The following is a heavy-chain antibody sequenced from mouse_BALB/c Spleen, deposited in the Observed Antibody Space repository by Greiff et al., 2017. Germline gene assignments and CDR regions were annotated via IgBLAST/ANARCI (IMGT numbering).Heavy chain of an antibody. J-gene: IGHJ2*01. Sequence: VQLQQSGAELVKPGASVKMSCKASGYTFTSYWMYWVKQRPGQGLEWIGYINPSTGYTEYNQKFKDKATLTADKSSSTAYMQLSSLASEDSAVYYCARDYCGYFDYWGQGTTLTVSS. CDR2: INPSTGYT. CDR3: ARDYCGYFDY. D-gene: IGHD1-1*01. V-gene: IGHV1-7*01. CDR1: GYTFTSYW.